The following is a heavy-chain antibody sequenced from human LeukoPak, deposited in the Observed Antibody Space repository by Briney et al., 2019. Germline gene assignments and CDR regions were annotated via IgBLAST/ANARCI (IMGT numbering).Heavy chain of an antibody. CDR2: IIPILGIA. Sequence: GASVKVSCKASGGTFSSYAISWVRQAPGQGLEWMGRIIPILGIANYAQKFQGRVTITADKSTSTAYMELSSLRSEDTAVYYCARGRGYIAAAGKNFDYWGQGTLVTVSS. CDR1: GGTFSSYA. CDR3: ARGRGYIAAAGKNFDY. D-gene: IGHD6-13*01. J-gene: IGHJ4*02. V-gene: IGHV1-69*04.